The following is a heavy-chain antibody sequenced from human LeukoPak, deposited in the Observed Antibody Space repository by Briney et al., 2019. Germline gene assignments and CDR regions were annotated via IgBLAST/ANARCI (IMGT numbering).Heavy chain of an antibody. J-gene: IGHJ6*02. CDR1: GGSFSGYY. CDR3: ARVAHDFWSGYPPYYYYGMDV. D-gene: IGHD3-3*01. CDR2: INHSGST. V-gene: IGHV4-34*01. Sequence: PSETLSLTCAVYGGSFSGYYWSWIHQPPGKGLEWIGEINHSGSTNYNPSLKSRVTISVDTSKNQFSLKLSSVTAADTAVYYCARVAHDFWSGYPPYYYYGMDVWGQGTTVTVSS.